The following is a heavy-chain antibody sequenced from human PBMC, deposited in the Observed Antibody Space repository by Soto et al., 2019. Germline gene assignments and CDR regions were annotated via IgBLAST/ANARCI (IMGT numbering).Heavy chain of an antibody. J-gene: IGHJ4*02. Sequence: SETLSLTCTVSGGSINNHYWSWIRQPPGKGLEWIGYIYYTGSTNYNPSLKSRVTISVDTSKNQFSLNLSSLTAAATAVYDCAPGDDYGDLNLFDYWGQGPLVPVSS. CDR2: IYYTGST. CDR3: APGDDYGDLNLFDY. CDR1: GGSINNHY. V-gene: IGHV4-59*08. D-gene: IGHD4-17*01.